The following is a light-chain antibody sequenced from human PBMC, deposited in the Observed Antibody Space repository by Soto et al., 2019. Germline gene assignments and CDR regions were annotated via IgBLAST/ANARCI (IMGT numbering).Light chain of an antibody. CDR2: DAS. CDR3: QQYTDYPYT. V-gene: IGKV1-5*01. J-gene: IGKJ2*01. CDR1: QTADKW. Sequence: DIPVTQSPSTLSASVGDRVIIACRASQTADKWVAWYQQKPGKAPNVLIYDASRLESGVPSRFSGSGSGTLFTLTISNLQPDDFATYYCQQYTDYPYTFGQGTKVEI.